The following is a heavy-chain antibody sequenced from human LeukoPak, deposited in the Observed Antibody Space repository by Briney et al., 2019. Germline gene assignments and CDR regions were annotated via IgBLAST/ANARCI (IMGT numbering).Heavy chain of an antibody. V-gene: IGHV4-59*01. CDR3: ARDLRYCSSTSCYHSDAFDI. CDR2: IYYSGGT. Sequence: SETLSLTRTVSVGSLSIYYWSWIPHPPGKGLECVGYIYYSGGTTYNPSLSSRVTISVDTSKNQFSLKLSSVTAADTAVYYCARDLRYCSSTSCYHSDAFDIWSQGTMVTVSS. J-gene: IGHJ3*02. CDR1: VGSLSIYY. D-gene: IGHD2-2*01.